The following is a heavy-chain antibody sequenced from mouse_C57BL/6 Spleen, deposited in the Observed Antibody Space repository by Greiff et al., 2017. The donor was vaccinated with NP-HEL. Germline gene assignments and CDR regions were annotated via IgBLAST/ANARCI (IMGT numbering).Heavy chain of an antibody. Sequence: DVMLVESGEGLVKPGGSLKLSCAASGFTFSSYATSWVRQTPEKRLEWVAYISSGGDYIYYADTVKGRFTISRDNARNTLYLQMSSLKSEDTAMYYCTRDRLGRNWYFDVWGTGTTVTVSS. D-gene: IGHD4-1*01. V-gene: IGHV5-9-1*02. CDR2: ISSGGDYI. J-gene: IGHJ1*03. CDR1: GFTFSSYA. CDR3: TRDRLGRNWYFDV.